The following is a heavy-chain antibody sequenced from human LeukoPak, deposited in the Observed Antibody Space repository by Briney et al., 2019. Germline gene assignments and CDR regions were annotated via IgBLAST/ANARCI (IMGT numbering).Heavy chain of an antibody. V-gene: IGHV3-23*01. CDR2: ISGSGSNT. J-gene: IGHJ4*02. Sequence: GGSLRLSCAASGFTFSSYVLIWVRQAPGKGLEWVSAISGSGSNTYYADSVKGRFTTSRDDSKNTLFLQMNSLRAEDTAVYYCAKDVGDSYGHELFDYWGQGTLVTVSS. D-gene: IGHD5-18*01. CDR1: GFTFSSYV. CDR3: AKDVGDSYGHELFDY.